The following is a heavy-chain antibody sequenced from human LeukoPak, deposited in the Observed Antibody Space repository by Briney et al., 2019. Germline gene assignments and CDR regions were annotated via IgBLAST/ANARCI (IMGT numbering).Heavy chain of an antibody. CDR2: ISSSSSYI. D-gene: IGHD3-22*01. J-gene: IGHJ4*02. V-gene: IGHV3-21*05. Sequence: GGSLRLSCAASGFTFSSYEINWVRQAPGKGLEWVSYISSSSSYIYYADSVKGRFTISRDNAKNSLYLQMNSLRAEDTAVYYCARVPYYYDSSGYIFDYWGQGTLVTVSS. CDR1: GFTFSSYE. CDR3: ARVPYYYDSSGYIFDY.